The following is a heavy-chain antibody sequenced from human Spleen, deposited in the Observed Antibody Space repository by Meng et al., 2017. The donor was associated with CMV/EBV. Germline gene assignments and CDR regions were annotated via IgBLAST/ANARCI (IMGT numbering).Heavy chain of an antibody. CDR3: ARSEYYYDSSGYLSYYYGMDV. CDR2: INPSGGST. Sequence: ASVKVSCKASGYTFTSYYMYWVRQAPGQGLEWMGIINPSGGSTSYAQKFQGRVTITADKSTSTAYMELSSLRSEDTAVYYCARSEYYYDSSGYLSYYYGMDVWGQGTTVTVSS. J-gene: IGHJ6*02. D-gene: IGHD3-22*01. CDR1: GYTFTSYY. V-gene: IGHV1-46*01.